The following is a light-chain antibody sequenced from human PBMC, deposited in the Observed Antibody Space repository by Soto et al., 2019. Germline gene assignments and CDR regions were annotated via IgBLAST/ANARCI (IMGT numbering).Light chain of an antibody. CDR3: QQYINWPPLT. J-gene: IGKJ4*01. Sequence: PATRRLSPRERGALSCTSSQSVSSYLAWYQQKPGQPPRLLIYGASTRATGIPARFSGSGSGTEFTLTISSLQSEDYAVYYCQQYINWPPLTFGGGTKVDNK. V-gene: IGKV3-15*01. CDR1: QSVSSY. CDR2: GAS.